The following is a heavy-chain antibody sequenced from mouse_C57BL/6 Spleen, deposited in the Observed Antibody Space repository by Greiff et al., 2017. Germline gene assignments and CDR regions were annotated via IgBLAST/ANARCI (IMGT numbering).Heavy chain of an antibody. Sequence: EVKLMESGPELVKPGASVKMSCKASGYTFTDYNMHWVKQSHGKSLEWIGYINPNNGGTSYNQKFKGKATLTVNKSSSTAYMELRSLTSEDSAVYYCARSGLYPKDYAMDYWGQGTSVTVSS. J-gene: IGHJ4*01. CDR2: INPNNGGT. D-gene: IGHD2-2*01. CDR1: GYTFTDYN. CDR3: ARSGLYPKDYAMDY. V-gene: IGHV1-22*01.